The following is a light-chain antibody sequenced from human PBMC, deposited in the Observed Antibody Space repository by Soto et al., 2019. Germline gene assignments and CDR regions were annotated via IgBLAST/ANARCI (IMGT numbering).Light chain of an antibody. CDR3: QQFNDWPPWT. Sequence: EIVMTQSPATLSVSPGERATLSCRASQNVGNNLVWYQQKPGQAPRLLIYGASTRAAGIPDRFSGSGSGTEFTLTISGLQSDDFAVYYCQQFNDWPPWTFGQGTKVEIK. V-gene: IGKV3-15*01. CDR1: QNVGNN. CDR2: GAS. J-gene: IGKJ1*01.